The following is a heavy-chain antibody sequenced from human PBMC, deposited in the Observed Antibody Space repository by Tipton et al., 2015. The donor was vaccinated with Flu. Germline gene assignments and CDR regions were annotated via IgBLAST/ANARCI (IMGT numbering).Heavy chain of an antibody. CDR3: ATAQPPDAAPMGRYCSGGSCYYYYGMDV. V-gene: IGHV1-2*02. Sequence: QVQLVQSGAEVKKPGASVKVSCKASGYTFTGYYMHWVRQAPGQGLEWMGWINPNSGGTNYAQKFQGRVTMTRDTSISTAYMELSRLRSDDTAVYHCATAQPPDAAPMGRYCSGGSCYYYYGMDVWGQGTTVTVSS. CDR2: INPNSGGT. CDR1: GYTFTGYY. J-gene: IGHJ6*02. D-gene: IGHD2-15*01.